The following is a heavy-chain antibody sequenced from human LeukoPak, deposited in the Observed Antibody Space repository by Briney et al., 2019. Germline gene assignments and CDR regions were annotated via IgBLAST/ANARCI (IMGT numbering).Heavy chain of an antibody. Sequence: RASVKVSCKTSGYTFTSYAISWVRQAPGQGLEWIGWINTNTGNPTYAQGFTGRFVFSLDTSVSTAYLQISSLKAEDTAVYYCARIPGSGWYQIFDYWGQGTLVTVSS. D-gene: IGHD6-19*01. J-gene: IGHJ4*02. V-gene: IGHV7-4-1*02. CDR1: GYTFTSYA. CDR2: INTNTGNP. CDR3: ARIPGSGWYQIFDY.